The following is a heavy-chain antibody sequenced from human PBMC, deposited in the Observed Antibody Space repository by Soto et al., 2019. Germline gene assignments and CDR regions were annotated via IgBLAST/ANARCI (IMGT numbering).Heavy chain of an antibody. CDR1: GDSVSSNSAA. CDR2: TYYRSKWYN. D-gene: IGHD6-19*01. J-gene: IGHJ6*03. Sequence: SQTLSLTCAISGDSVSSNSAAWNWIRQSPSRGLEWLGRTYYRSKWYNDYAVSVRSRITVNPDTSKNQFSLQLTSVTPEDTAVYYCLGNTSHQWYYMDVWGKGNTVTVSS. CDR3: LGNTSHQWYYMDV. V-gene: IGHV6-1*01.